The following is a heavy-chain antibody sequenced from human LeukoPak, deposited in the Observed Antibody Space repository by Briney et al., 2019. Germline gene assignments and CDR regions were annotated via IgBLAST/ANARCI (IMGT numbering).Heavy chain of an antibody. V-gene: IGHV1-8*02. J-gene: IGHJ4*02. Sequence: ASVKVSCKASGYTFTSYGISWVRQAPGQGLEWMGWMNPNSGNTGYAQKFQGRVTMTRNTSISTAYMELSSLRSEDTAVYYCARIARGYYSYYFDYWGQGTLVTVSS. CDR1: GYTFTSYG. D-gene: IGHD3-22*01. CDR2: MNPNSGNT. CDR3: ARIARGYYSYYFDY.